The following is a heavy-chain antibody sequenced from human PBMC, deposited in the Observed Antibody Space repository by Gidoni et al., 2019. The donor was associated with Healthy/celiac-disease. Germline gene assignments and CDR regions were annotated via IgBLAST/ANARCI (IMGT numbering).Heavy chain of an antibody. CDR2: IDWDDDK. D-gene: IGHD4-4*01. V-gene: IGHV2-70*01. CDR3: ARMRDYSNSRVVGAGYWYFDL. J-gene: IGHJ2*01. Sequence: QVTLRESGPALVKPTQTLTLTCTFSGFSLSTSGMCVSWIRQPPGKALEWLALIDWDDDKYYSTSLKTRLTISKDTSKNQVVLTMTNMDPVDTATYYCARMRDYSNSRVVGAGYWYFDLWGRGTLVTVSS. CDR1: GFSLSTSGMC.